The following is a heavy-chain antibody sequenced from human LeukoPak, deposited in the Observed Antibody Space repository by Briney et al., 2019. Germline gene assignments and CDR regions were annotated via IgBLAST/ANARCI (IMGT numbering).Heavy chain of an antibody. CDR3: AKAPAPYYYYYGMDV. CDR2: ISDNGVTR. J-gene: IGHJ6*02. V-gene: IGHV3-23*01. CDR1: GFTFSSYV. Sequence: GGSLRLSWAASGFTFSSYVMNWVRLAPGKGLEWVSSISDNGVTRYYADSVKGRFTISRDNSDNTVYLQMNSLRAEDTAIYYCAKAPAPYYYYYGMDVWGQGTAVTVSS.